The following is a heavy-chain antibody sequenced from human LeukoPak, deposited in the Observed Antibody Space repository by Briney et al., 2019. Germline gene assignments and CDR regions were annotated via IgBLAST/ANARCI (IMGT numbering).Heavy chain of an antibody. CDR3: ARGPSYGFYYFDY. V-gene: IGHV3-21*01. Sequence: GGSLRLSCAASGFTFSSYSMNWVRQAPGKGLEWVSSISSSNYIYYADSVKGRFTISRDNAKNSLYLQMNSLRAEDTAVYYCARGPSYGFYYFDYWGQGTLVTVSS. D-gene: IGHD5-18*01. CDR1: GFTFSSYS. J-gene: IGHJ4*02. CDR2: ISSSNYI.